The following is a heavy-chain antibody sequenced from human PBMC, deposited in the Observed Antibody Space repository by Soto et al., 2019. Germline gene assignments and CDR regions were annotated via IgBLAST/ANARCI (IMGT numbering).Heavy chain of an antibody. CDR1: GYTFTGYY. J-gene: IGHJ5*02. V-gene: IGHV1-2*02. Sequence: GASVKVSCKASGYTFTGYYMHWVRQAPGQGLEWMGWINPNSGGTNYAQKFQGRVTTTRDTSISTAYMELSRLRSDDTAVYYCARDRSHYYDSSGYYGYWFDPWGQGTLVTVSS. CDR3: ARDRSHYYDSSGYYGYWFDP. CDR2: INPNSGGT. D-gene: IGHD3-22*01.